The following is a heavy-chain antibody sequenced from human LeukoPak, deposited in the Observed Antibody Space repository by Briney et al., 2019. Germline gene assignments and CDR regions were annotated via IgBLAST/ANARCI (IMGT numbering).Heavy chain of an antibody. J-gene: IGHJ4*02. CDR2: ISSSSNTI. CDR3: ARVGGSSGWYRDFDY. CDR1: GFTFSSYS. V-gene: IGHV3-48*01. Sequence: GGSLRLSCAASGFTFSSYSMNWVRQAPGKGLEWVSYISSSSNTIYYADSVKGRFTISRDNAKNSLYLQMNSLGAEDTAVYYCARVGGSSGWYRDFDYWGQGTLVTVSS. D-gene: IGHD6-19*01.